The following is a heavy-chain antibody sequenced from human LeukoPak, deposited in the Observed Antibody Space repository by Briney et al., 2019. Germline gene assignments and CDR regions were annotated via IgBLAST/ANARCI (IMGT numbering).Heavy chain of an antibody. CDR3: ARSGDSSSWWSFFDY. Sequence: GGSLRLSCAASGFIFSSYWMSWVRQAPGKGLDWVANIKQDGSEKYYVHSVKGRFTISRDNAKNSLYLQMNSLRAEDTAVYYCARSGDSSSWWSFFDYWGQGTLVTVSS. D-gene: IGHD6-13*01. V-gene: IGHV3-7*01. CDR1: GFIFSSYW. CDR2: IKQDGSEK. J-gene: IGHJ4*02.